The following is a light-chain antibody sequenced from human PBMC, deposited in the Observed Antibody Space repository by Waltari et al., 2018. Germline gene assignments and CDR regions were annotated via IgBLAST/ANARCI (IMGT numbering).Light chain of an antibody. CDR1: QSLLEPEDGNTY. CDR3: MQALEFPWT. J-gene: IGKJ1*01. Sequence: DIVMTQSPISLPVTLGESASISCRSSQSLLEPEDGNTYLAWYLQRPDQSPQLLIYEVSNRASGVPDRFTGSGSHTDFTLKISRLEAEDVGIYSCMQALEFPWTFGQGTKVEV. CDR2: EVS. V-gene: IGKV2-40*01.